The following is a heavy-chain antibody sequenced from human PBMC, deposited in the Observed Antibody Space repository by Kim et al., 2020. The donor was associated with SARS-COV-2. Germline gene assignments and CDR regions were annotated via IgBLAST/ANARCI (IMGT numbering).Heavy chain of an antibody. CDR2: A. J-gene: IGHJ5*02. CDR3: ARFGSGPVDP. Sequence: ANYAQKFQGRVTITADESTSTAYMELSSLRSEDTAVYYCARFGSGPVDPWGQGTLVTVSS. D-gene: IGHD3-10*01. V-gene: IGHV1-69*01.